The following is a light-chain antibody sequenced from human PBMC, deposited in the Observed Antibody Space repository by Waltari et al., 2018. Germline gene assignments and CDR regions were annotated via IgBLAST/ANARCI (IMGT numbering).Light chain of an antibody. CDR1: QRLLYKSNNNNY. CDR3: QQYYSTPWT. J-gene: IGKJ1*01. CDR2: WAS. V-gene: IGKV4-1*01. Sequence: DIVMTQSPDSLAVSLGERATINCTSSQRLLYKSNNNNYLAWYQQKPGQPPKLLIYWASTRESGVPDRFSGSGSGTDFTLTISSLQAEDVAVYYCQQYYSTPWTFGQGTKVEVK.